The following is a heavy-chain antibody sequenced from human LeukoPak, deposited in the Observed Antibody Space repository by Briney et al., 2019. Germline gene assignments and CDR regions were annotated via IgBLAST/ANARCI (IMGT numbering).Heavy chain of an antibody. CDR1: GGSFSGYY. D-gene: IGHD6-19*01. V-gene: IGHV4-34*01. Sequence: SETLSLTCAVYGGSFSGYYWSWIRQPPGKGLEWIGEINHSGSTNYNPSLKSRVTISVDTSKNQFSLKLSSVTAADTAVYYCARGQWLVNFDYWGQGTLVTVSS. CDR2: INHSGST. CDR3: ARGQWLVNFDY. J-gene: IGHJ4*02.